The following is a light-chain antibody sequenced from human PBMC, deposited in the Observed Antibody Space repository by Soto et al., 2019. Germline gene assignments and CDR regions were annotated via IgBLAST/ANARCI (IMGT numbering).Light chain of an antibody. CDR1: QSVGSN. J-gene: IGKJ2*01. CDR3: QQYYNWPRT. V-gene: IGKV3-15*01. Sequence: EMVMTQSPATLSVSPGDGATLSCRASQSVGSNLAWFQQKPGQAPRLLIYGASTRATGIPARFSGSGSRTEFTLTISSLQSEDFAVYYCQQYYNWPRTFGQGTKLEIK. CDR2: GAS.